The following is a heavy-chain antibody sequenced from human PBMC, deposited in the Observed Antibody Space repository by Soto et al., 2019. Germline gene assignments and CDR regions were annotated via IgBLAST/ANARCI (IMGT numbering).Heavy chain of an antibody. CDR1: GFTFSSYA. CDR3: AKCRRAWGASYWYFDL. D-gene: IGHD3-16*01. V-gene: IGHV3-23*01. CDR2: ISGSGGST. Sequence: GGSLRLSCAASGFTFSSYAMSWVRQAPGKGLEWVSAISGSGGSTYYADSVKGRFTISRDNSKNTLYLQMNSLRAEDTAVYYCAKCRRAWGASYWYFDLWGRGTLVTVSS. J-gene: IGHJ2*01.